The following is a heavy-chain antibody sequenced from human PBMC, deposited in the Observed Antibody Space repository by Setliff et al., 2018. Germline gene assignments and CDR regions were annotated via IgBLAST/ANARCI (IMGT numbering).Heavy chain of an antibody. V-gene: IGHV4-39*02. CDR1: GGSISSSNYY. D-gene: IGHD2-15*01. CDR3: ARARYCSGGRCYWTWLDS. Sequence: SETLSLTCSVSGGSISSSNYYWGWIRQSPGKGLEWIGSINYRGSTYDNPSLKSRVTMSVDTSKSHFSLRLSSVTAADTAVYYCARARYCSGGRCYWTWLDSWAQGTLVTVSP. J-gene: IGHJ5*01. CDR2: INYRGST.